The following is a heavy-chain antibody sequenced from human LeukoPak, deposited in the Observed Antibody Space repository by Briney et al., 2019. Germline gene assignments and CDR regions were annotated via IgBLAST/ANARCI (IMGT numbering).Heavy chain of an antibody. Sequence: ASVKVSCKASGYTFTDYYMHWVRQAPGQGLEWMGRINPNSGGTNYAQKFQGRVTMTRDTSISTAYMDLSRLRSDDTAVYYCARDLSGYYDSSAYYHASDYWGQGTLVTVCS. CDR1: GYTFTDYY. J-gene: IGHJ4*02. CDR2: INPNSGGT. CDR3: ARDLSGYYDSSAYYHASDY. V-gene: IGHV1-2*06. D-gene: IGHD3-22*01.